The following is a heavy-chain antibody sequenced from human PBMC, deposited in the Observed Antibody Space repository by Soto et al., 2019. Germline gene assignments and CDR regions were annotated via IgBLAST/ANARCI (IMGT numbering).Heavy chain of an antibody. D-gene: IGHD2-21*01. CDR2: IDISDTNI. J-gene: IGHJ4*02. V-gene: IGHV3-48*03. CDR1: GFPFTRYE. Sequence: GXPRRLSCSVSGFPFTRYEFNWVRPAPGKGLEWISYIDISDTNIYYADSVKGRFTVSRDNAKNALYLQMNSLRAEDTASDYCAREELNCGGDCCAFWGQGARVTVSA. CDR3: AREELNCGGDCCAF.